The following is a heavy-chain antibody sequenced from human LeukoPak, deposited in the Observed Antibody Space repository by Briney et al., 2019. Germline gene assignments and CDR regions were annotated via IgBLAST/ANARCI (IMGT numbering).Heavy chain of an antibody. J-gene: IGHJ4*02. D-gene: IGHD3-22*01. V-gene: IGHV4-39*07. CDR3: ARGRVDLYYYDSSGYLDY. CDR2: IYYSGST. Sequence: SETLSLTCTVSGGSISSSSYYWGWIRQPPWKGLEWIGSIYYSGSTYYNPSLKSRVTISVDTSKNQFSLKLSSVTAADTAVYYCARGRVDLYYYDSSGYLDYWGQGTLVTVSS. CDR1: GGSISSSSYY.